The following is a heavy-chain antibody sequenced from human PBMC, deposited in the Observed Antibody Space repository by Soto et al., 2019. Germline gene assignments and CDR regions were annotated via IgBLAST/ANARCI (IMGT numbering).Heavy chain of an antibody. CDR3: AREQWGFDS. V-gene: IGHV4-31*03. Sequence: QVQLQESGPELVKSSQTLSLTCTVSNGSISTNRHYWTWIRQRPGKGLEWIAYIYYTGNSYYNPSLKSRLTISIDTSKNQFSLTLRSVTAADTAVYYCAREQWGFDSWGQGTLVTVSS. J-gene: IGHJ4*02. CDR2: IYYTGNS. CDR1: NGSISTNRHY. D-gene: IGHD6-19*01.